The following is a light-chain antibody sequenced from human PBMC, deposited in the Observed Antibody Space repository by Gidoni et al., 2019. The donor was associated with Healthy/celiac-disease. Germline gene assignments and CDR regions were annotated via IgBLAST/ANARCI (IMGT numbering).Light chain of an antibody. CDR3: QQYYSYPALT. Sequence: AIRITQSPSSLSASTGDRVTITCRASQGISSYLAWYQQKPGIAPKLLIYAASTLQSGVPSRFSGSGSGTDFTLTISCLQSEDFATYYCQQYYSYPALTFGGGTKVEIK. J-gene: IGKJ4*01. V-gene: IGKV1-8*01. CDR1: QGISSY. CDR2: AAS.